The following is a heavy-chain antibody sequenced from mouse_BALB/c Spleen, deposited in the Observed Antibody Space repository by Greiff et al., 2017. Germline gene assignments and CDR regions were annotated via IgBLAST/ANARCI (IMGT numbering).Heavy chain of an antibody. Sequence: EVKLMESGGGLVQPGGSLKLSCAASGFTFSSYTMSWVRQTPEKRLEWVAYISNGGGSTYYPDTVKGRFTISRDNAKNTLYLQMSSLKSEDTAMYYCARPRESYDGYSWFAYWGQGTLVTVSA. D-gene: IGHD2-3*01. CDR3: ARPRESYDGYSWFAY. CDR1: GFTFSSYT. J-gene: IGHJ3*01. V-gene: IGHV5-12-2*01. CDR2: ISNGGGST.